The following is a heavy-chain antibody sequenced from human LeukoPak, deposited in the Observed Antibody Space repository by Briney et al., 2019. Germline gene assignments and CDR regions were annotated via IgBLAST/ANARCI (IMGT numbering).Heavy chain of an antibody. CDR3: AKDMDGSLTKDFDY. CDR1: DITLDAFD. J-gene: IGHJ4*02. D-gene: IGHD1-26*01. V-gene: IGHV3-9*03. Sequence: SLKLVCAAIDITLDAFDVHLRQQARDKALAGVTSPSWNSGSIGYADSVKGRFTISRDNAKNSLYLQMNSLRAEDMALYYCAKDMDGSLTKDFDYWGQGTLVTVSS. CDR2: PSWNSGSI.